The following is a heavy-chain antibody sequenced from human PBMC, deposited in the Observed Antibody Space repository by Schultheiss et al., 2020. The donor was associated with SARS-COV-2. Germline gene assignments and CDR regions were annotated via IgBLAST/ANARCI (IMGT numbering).Heavy chain of an antibody. V-gene: IGHV3-30-3*01. CDR2: ISYDGSNK. CDR3: ARDKVVVVNDGYYYYYYGMDV. D-gene: IGHD2-2*01. J-gene: IGHJ6*02. Sequence: GGSLRLSCAASGFTFSSYAMHWVRQAPGKGLEWVAVISYDGSNKYYADSVKGRFTISRDNSKNTLYLQMNSLRAEDTAVYYCARDKVVVVNDGYYYYYYGMDVWGQGTTVTVSS. CDR1: GFTFSSYA.